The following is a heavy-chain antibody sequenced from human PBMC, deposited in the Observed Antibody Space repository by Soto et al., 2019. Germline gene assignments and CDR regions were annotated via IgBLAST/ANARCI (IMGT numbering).Heavy chain of an antibody. D-gene: IGHD3-10*01. CDR1: GYTLTELS. J-gene: IGHJ6*03. Sequence: QVQLVQSGAEVKKPGASVKVSCKVSGYTLTELSMHWVRQAPGKGLEWMGGFDPEDGETIYAQKFQGRVTMTEDTSTDTAYMELSSLRSEDTAVYYCATESITMVRGVIHYYYYMDVWGKGTTVTVSS. V-gene: IGHV1-24*01. CDR3: ATESITMVRGVIHYYYYMDV. CDR2: FDPEDGET.